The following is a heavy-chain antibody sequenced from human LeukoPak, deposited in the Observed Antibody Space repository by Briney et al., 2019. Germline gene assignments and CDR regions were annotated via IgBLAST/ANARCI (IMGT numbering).Heavy chain of an antibody. D-gene: IGHD3-10*01. Sequence: GASLKVSCKASGYTFTSYYMHWVRQAPGQGLEWMGIINPSGGSTSYAQKFQGRVTMTRDTSTSTVYMELSSLRSEDTAVYYCVGSTITMVRGVSNNNYGMDVWGKGTTVTVSS. J-gene: IGHJ6*04. CDR1: GYTFTSYY. V-gene: IGHV1-46*01. CDR2: INPSGGST. CDR3: VGSTITMVRGVSNNNYGMDV.